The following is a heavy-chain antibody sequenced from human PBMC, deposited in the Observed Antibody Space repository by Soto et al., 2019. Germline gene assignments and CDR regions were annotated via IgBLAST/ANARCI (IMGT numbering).Heavy chain of an antibody. Sequence: EVQLVESGGGLVKPGGSLRVSCAVSGFSRSNAWMSWVRQAPGKGLEWVGRIKSKADGGTTDYAAPVKGRFTISRDDSKHIVHRQMNSLKTEDSAVYYCATVDYDTSGYYSAYYFDSWGHGTLVTVSS. J-gene: IGHJ4*01. V-gene: IGHV3-15*01. CDR1: GFSRSNAW. D-gene: IGHD3-22*01. CDR3: ATVDYDTSGYYSAYYFDS. CDR2: IKSKADGGTT.